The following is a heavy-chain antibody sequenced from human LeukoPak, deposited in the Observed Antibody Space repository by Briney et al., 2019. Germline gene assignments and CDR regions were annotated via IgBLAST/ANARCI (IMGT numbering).Heavy chain of an antibody. D-gene: IGHD6-13*01. CDR1: GLTFSGSW. V-gene: IGHV3-7*01. Sequence: GGSLRLSCAASGLTFSGSWMTWVRQPPGKGLEWVGNILPDGSYKHYVDSVKGRFTISRDNAKNSLYLQMNSLREEDTAVYYCTRGRLAGYSSSSDFDFWGQGTLVTVSS. J-gene: IGHJ4*02. CDR3: TRGRLAGYSSSSDFDF. CDR2: ILPDGSYK.